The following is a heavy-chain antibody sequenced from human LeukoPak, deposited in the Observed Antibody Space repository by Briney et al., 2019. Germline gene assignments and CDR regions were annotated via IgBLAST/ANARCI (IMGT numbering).Heavy chain of an antibody. V-gene: IGHV1-69*05. CDR2: IIPIFGTA. D-gene: IGHD3-10*01. Sequence: GASVKVSCKASGGTFSSYAISWVRQAPGQGLEWMGRIIPIFGTANYAQKFQGRVTITTDESASTAYMELSSVRSEDTAVYYCARDRISYYYMDVWGKGTTVTVSS. CDR1: GGTFSSYA. J-gene: IGHJ6*03. CDR3: ARDRISYYYMDV.